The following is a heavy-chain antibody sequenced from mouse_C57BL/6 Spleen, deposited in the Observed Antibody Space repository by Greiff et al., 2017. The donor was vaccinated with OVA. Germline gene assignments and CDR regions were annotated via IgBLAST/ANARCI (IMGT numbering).Heavy chain of an antibody. V-gene: IGHV1-50*01. D-gene: IGHD2-1*01. CDR1: GYTFTSYW. J-gene: IGHJ3*01. Sequence: QVQLQQPGAELVKPGASVKLSCKASGYTFTSYWMQWVKQRPGQGLEWIGEIDPSDSYTNYNQKFKGKATLTVDTSSSTAYMQLSSLTSEDSAVYYCARRGGNYVRAWFAYWGQGTLVTVSA. CDR2: IDPSDSYT. CDR3: ARRGGNYVRAWFAY.